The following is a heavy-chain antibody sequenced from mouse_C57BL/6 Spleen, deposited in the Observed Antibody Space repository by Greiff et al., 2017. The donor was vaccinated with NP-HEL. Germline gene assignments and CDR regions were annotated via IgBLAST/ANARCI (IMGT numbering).Heavy chain of an antibody. V-gene: IGHV5-9-1*02. Sequence: EVKLMESGEGLVKPGGSLKLSCAASGFTFSSYAMSWVRQTPEKRLEWVAYISSGGDYIYYADTVKGRFTLSRDNARNTLYLQMSSLKSEDTAMYYCTRDDSSGYYFDYWGQGTTLTVSS. D-gene: IGHD3-2*02. CDR2: ISSGGDYI. CDR3: TRDDSSGYYFDY. CDR1: GFTFSSYA. J-gene: IGHJ2*01.